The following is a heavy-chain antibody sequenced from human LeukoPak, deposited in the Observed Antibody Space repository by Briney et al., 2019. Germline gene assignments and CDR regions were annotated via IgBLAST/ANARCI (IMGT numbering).Heavy chain of an antibody. CDR3: AKDRGSYSPNYYYYYMDV. D-gene: IGHD2-15*01. CDR1: GFTFSSYG. Sequence: GGCLRLSCAAPGFTFSSYGMHWVRQAPGKGLEWVASILYDRSNKYYADSVKGRFTTSRDNSKNTLYLQMNSLRAEDTAVYYCAKDRGSYSPNYYYYYMDVWGKGTTVTVSS. J-gene: IGHJ6*03. V-gene: IGHV3-30*02. CDR2: ILYDRSNK.